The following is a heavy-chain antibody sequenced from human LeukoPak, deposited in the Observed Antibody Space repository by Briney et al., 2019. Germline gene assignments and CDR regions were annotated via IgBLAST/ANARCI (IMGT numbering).Heavy chain of an antibody. CDR2: ISWNSGSI. J-gene: IGHJ4*02. CDR3: AKDIRAVALYYFDY. CDR1: GFTFSSYS. V-gene: IGHV3-9*01. Sequence: GGSLRLSCAASGFTFSSYSMNWVRQAPGKGLEWVSGISWNSGSIGYADSVKGRFTISRDNAKNSLYLQMNSLRAEDTALYYCAKDIRAVALYYFDYWGQGTLVTVSS. D-gene: IGHD6-19*01.